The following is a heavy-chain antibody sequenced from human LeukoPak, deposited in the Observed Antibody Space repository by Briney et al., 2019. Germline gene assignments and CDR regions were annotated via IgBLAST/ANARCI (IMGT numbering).Heavy chain of an antibody. D-gene: IGHD3-9*01. J-gene: IGHJ4*02. CDR1: GFTFSSYS. V-gene: IGHV3-21*01. CDR2: ISSSSYI. Sequence: PGGSLRLSCAASGFTFSSYSMNWVRQAPGKGLEWVSSISSSSYIYYADSVKGRFTISRDNSKNTLYLQMNSLRAEDTAVYYCARDLLTGYYSGEGVDYWGQGTLVTVSS. CDR3: ARDLLTGYYSGEGVDY.